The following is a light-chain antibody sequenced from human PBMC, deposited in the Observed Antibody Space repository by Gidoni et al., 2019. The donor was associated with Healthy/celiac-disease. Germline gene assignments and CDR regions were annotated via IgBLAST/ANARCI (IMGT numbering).Light chain of an antibody. CDR1: QSVSRH. J-gene: IGKJ4*01. CDR2: DAS. CDR3: QQRSNWPHT. V-gene: IGKV3-11*01. Sequence: IVLTQSTATLSLPPGERATLSCRARQSVSRHLAWYQQKPGQAPRLLIYDASNRATGIPARFSGSGSGTEFTLTISNLEPEDFAVYYCQQRSNWPHTFGEXTKVEIK.